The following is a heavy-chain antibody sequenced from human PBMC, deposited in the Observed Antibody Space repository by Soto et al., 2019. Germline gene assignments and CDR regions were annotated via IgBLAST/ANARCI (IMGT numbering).Heavy chain of an antibody. D-gene: IGHD2-2*01. J-gene: IGHJ5*02. Sequence: ASVKVSCKASGYTFTSYGISWVRQAPGQGLEWMGWISAYNGNTNYAQKLQGRVTMTTDTSTSTAYMELRSLRSDDTAVYYCARDRYCSSTSCYVLETNWFDPWGQGTLVTVSS. CDR1: GYTFTSYG. V-gene: IGHV1-18*01. CDR3: ARDRYCSSTSCYVLETNWFDP. CDR2: ISAYNGNT.